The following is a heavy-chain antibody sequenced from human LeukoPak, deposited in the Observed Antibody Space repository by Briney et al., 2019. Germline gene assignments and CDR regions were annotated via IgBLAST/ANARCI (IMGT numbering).Heavy chain of an antibody. J-gene: IGHJ5*02. Sequence: SVNVSCKASGGTLSTYAVSWVRQAPGQGLEWTGTIIPVFGTPTYAQKFQGRVTISTDESTSTAYMELSSLTSEDTAVYYCARWKGGFSSGYNHWGQGTLVTVSS. CDR2: IIPVFGTP. D-gene: IGHD5-18*01. V-gene: IGHV1-69*05. CDR3: ARWKGGFSSGYNH. CDR1: GGTLSTYA.